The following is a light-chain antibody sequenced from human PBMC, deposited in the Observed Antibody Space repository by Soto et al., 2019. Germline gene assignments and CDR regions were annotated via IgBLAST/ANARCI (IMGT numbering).Light chain of an antibody. CDR1: SSDVGGYNY. CDR3: SSYTSSSPPYVV. V-gene: IGLV2-14*01. Sequence: SALTQPASVSGSPGQSITISCTGTSSDVGGYNYVSWYQQHPGKAPKLMIYDVSNRPSGVSNRFSGSKSGNTASLTISGLQAEDEADYYCSSYTSSSPPYVVFGGGTKLTVL. CDR2: DVS. J-gene: IGLJ2*01.